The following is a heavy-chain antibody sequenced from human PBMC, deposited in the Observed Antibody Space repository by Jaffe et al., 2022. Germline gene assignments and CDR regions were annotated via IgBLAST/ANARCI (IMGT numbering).Heavy chain of an antibody. D-gene: IGHD2-8*01. CDR1: GFIVSSNY. CDR2: LYSGGGT. J-gene: IGHJ3*01. CDR3: ARDFGTNASGHRGPFDV. Sequence: EVQVVESGGGLVQPGGSVRLSCAASGFIVSSNYMSWVRQAPGKGLEWVSVLYSGGGTYYADSVKGRFTISRDNSKNTLYLQMNGLRAEDTAVYYCARDFGTNASGHRGPFDVWGQGTMVTVSS. V-gene: IGHV3-66*02.